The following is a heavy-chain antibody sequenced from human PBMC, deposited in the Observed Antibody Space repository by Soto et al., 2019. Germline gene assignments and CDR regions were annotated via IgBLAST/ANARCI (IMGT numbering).Heavy chain of an antibody. CDR3: ARDTDMYYYDSSGCAFDI. J-gene: IGHJ3*02. Sequence: GGSLRLSCAASGFTFSSYAMHWVRQAPGKGLEWVAVISYDGSNKYYADSVKGRFTISRDNSKNTLYLQMNSLRAEDTAVYYCARDTDMYYYDSSGCAFDIWGQGTMVTVSS. D-gene: IGHD3-22*01. V-gene: IGHV3-30-3*01. CDR1: GFTFSSYA. CDR2: ISYDGSNK.